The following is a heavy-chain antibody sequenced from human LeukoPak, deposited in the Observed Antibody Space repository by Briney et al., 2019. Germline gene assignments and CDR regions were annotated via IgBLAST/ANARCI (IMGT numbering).Heavy chain of an antibody. D-gene: IGHD5-12*01. CDR3: ARVRGYSGYDYNWFDP. Sequence: ASVTVSCTASGYTFTSYDINWVRQDPGQGLEWMGWMNPNSGNTGYAQKFQGRVTMTRNTSISTAYMELSSLRSEDTAVYYCARVRGYSGYDYNWFDPWGQGTLVTVSS. CDR1: GYTFTSYD. CDR2: MNPNSGNT. J-gene: IGHJ5*02. V-gene: IGHV1-8*01.